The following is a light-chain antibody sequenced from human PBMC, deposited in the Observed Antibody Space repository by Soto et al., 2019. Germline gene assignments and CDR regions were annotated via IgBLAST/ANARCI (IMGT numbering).Light chain of an antibody. CDR1: HSISSNS. CDR3: QRDS. CDR2: AAS. V-gene: IGKV3-20*01. J-gene: IGKJ2*03. Sequence: EIVLTQSPGTLSLSPGERATLSCRVSHSISSNSLAWYQQKPGQAPRLLIYAASSRATGIPDRFSGSGSGTDFTLTISRLEHEDFAVYYCQRDSFGQGTKLEIK.